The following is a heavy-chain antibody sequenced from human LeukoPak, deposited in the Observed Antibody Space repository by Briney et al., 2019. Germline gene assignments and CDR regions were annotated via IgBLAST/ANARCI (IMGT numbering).Heavy chain of an antibody. J-gene: IGHJ5*02. CDR3: ARGSGYQLLDEYNWFDP. D-gene: IGHD2-2*01. CDR1: GGSISRGGYY. Sequence: SETLSLTCTVSGGSISRGGYYWSWIRQHPGKGLEWIGYIYYSESTYYNPSLQSRVTMSVDTSKNQFSLKLSSVTAANTAVYYCARGSGYQLLDEYNWFDPWGQGTLVTVSS. CDR2: IYYSEST. V-gene: IGHV4-31*03.